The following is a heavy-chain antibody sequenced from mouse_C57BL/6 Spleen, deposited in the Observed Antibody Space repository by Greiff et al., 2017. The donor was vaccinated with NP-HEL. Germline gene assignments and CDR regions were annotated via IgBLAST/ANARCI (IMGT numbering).Heavy chain of an antibody. CDR3: TPPYYSNSFAY. Sequence: QVQLQQSGAELVRPGASVTLSCKASGYTFTDYEMHWVKQTPVHGLEWIGAIDPETGGTAYNQKFKGKAILTADKSSSTAYMELRSLTSEDSAVYYWTPPYYSNSFAYWGQGTLVTVSA. D-gene: IGHD2-5*01. V-gene: IGHV1-15*01. J-gene: IGHJ3*01. CDR2: IDPETGGT. CDR1: GYTFTDYE.